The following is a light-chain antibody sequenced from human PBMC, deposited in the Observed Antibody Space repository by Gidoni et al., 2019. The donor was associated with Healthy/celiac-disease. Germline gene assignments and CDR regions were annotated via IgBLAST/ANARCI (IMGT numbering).Light chain of an antibody. CDR2: DAS. J-gene: IGKJ1*01. CDR1: QDISNN. CDR3: QQYDYLPWT. V-gene: IGKV1-33*01. Sequence: DIQMTQSQSSLSASVGDRVTITCQASQDISNNLNWYQQKPGKAPKLLIYDASNLETGVPSRISGSGSGTDFTFTIISLQPEDIATYYCQQYDYLPWTFGQGTKVEIK.